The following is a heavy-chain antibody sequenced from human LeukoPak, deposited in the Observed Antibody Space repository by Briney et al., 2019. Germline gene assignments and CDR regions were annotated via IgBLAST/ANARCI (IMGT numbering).Heavy chain of an antibody. Sequence: SETLSLTCTVSGGSISSRTYYWGWIRQPPGKGLEWLGSIYYTGTTYYNPSLKSRVTISVDTSKNRFSLKLSSVTGADTAVYHCARRGTSHWPSEYWGQGTLVTVSS. CDR1: GGSISSRTYY. CDR3: ARRGTSHWPSEY. J-gene: IGHJ4*02. V-gene: IGHV4-39*01. D-gene: IGHD2-2*01. CDR2: IYYTGTT.